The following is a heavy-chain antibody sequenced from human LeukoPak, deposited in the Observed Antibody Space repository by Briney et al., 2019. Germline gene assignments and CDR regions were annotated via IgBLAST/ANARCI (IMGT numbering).Heavy chain of an antibody. Sequence: SETLSLTCTVSGYSISSGYYWGWIRQPPGKGLEWIGYIYYSGSTYYNPSLKSRVTISVDTSKNQFSLKLSSVTAADTAVYYCARDDYGDSPFDDYWGQGTLVTVSS. CDR2: IYYSGST. CDR1: GYSISSGYY. D-gene: IGHD4-17*01. J-gene: IGHJ4*02. V-gene: IGHV4-38-2*02. CDR3: ARDDYGDSPFDDY.